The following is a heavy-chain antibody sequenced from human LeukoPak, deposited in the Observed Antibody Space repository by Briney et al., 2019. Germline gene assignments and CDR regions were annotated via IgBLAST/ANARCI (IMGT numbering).Heavy chain of an antibody. Sequence: ASVKVSCKASGYTFTSYGISWVRQAPGQGLEWTGSISAYNGNTNYAQKLQGRVTMTTDTSTSTAYMELRSLRSDDTAVYYCATRGIVVVPAAIGDWFDPWGQGTLVTVSS. J-gene: IGHJ5*02. CDR2: ISAYNGNT. D-gene: IGHD2-2*02. CDR1: GYTFTSYG. CDR3: ATRGIVVVPAAIGDWFDP. V-gene: IGHV1-18*01.